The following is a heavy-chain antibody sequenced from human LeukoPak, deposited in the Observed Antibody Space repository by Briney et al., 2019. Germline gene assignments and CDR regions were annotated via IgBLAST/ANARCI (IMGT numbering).Heavy chain of an antibody. D-gene: IGHD3-9*01. Sequence: GESLKISCKGSGYSFTSYWIGWVRQMPGKGLEWMGIIYPGDPDTRYSPSFQGQVTISADKSISTAYLQWSSLKASDTAMYYCARLPLRYFDWLSDGYYFDYWGQGTLVTVSS. CDR2: IYPGDPDT. CDR3: ARLPLRYFDWLSDGYYFDY. CDR1: GYSFTSYW. J-gene: IGHJ4*02. V-gene: IGHV5-51*01.